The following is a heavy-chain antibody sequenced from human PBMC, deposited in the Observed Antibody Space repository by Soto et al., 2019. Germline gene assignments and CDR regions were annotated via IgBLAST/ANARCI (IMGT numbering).Heavy chain of an antibody. Sequence: EVQLVESGGGLVKPGGSLRLSCAASGFTFSNAWMSWVRQAPGKGLEWVGRIKSKTEGGTTDYAAPVKGRLTISRDDSKNTLYLQMNSLKTEDTAVYYCTTSINPKRRGLGAFDIWGQGTMVTVSS. CDR2: IKSKTEGGTT. J-gene: IGHJ3*02. V-gene: IGHV3-15*01. CDR1: GFTFSNAW. D-gene: IGHD2-21*01. CDR3: TTSINPKRRGLGAFDI.